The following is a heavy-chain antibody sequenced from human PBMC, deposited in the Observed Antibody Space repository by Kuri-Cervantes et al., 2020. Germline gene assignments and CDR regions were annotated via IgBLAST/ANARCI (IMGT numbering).Heavy chain of an antibody. Sequence: SETLSLTCTVSGGSVSSGSYYWSWIRQPPGKGLEWIGYIYYSGSTNYNPSLKSRVTISVDTSKNQFSLKLSSVTAADTAVYYCARDSSSYYCHGMDVWGQGTTVTVSS. V-gene: IGHV4-61*01. CDR1: GGSVSSGSYY. CDR2: IYYSGST. D-gene: IGHD6-6*01. J-gene: IGHJ6*02. CDR3: ARDSSSYYCHGMDV.